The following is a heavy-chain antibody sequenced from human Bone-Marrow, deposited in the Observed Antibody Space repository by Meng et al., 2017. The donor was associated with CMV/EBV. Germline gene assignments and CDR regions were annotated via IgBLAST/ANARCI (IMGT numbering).Heavy chain of an antibody. D-gene: IGHD6-13*01. CDR1: GGSFSGYY. CDR3: ARGPFIAH. J-gene: IGHJ4*02. Sequence: SETLSLTCAVYGGSFSGYYWSWIRQPPGKGLEWIGEINHSGSTNYNPSLKSRVTISVDTSKNQFSLKLSSVTAADTAVYYRARGPFIAHWGQGTLVTVSS. V-gene: IGHV4-34*01. CDR2: INHSGST.